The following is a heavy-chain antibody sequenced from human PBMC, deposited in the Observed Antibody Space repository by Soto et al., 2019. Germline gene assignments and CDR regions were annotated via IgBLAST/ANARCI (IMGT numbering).Heavy chain of an antibody. CDR2: IYYSGST. V-gene: IGHV4-59*02. CDR1: GDSVSSYY. CDR3: ARDRDSSGWYGSFDY. Sequence: SETLSLTCSVSGDSVSSYYWSWIRQPPGKGLEWIGYIYYSGSTNYNPSLKSRVTISVDTSKNQFSLKLSSVTAADTAVYYCARDRDSSGWYGSFDYWGQGTLVTVSS. J-gene: IGHJ4*02. D-gene: IGHD6-19*01.